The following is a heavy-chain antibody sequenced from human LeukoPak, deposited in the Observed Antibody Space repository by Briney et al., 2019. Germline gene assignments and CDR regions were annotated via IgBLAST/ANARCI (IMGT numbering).Heavy chain of an antibody. CDR1: GGSISSGDYY. Sequence: ETLSLTCTVSGGSISSGDYYLSWVRQAPGKGLEWVSTIYTGGNTYYAASVKGRFTISRDFSKNTVFLYMNSLRAEDTAMYYCARGDDSGYYDYFDYWGQGALVTVSS. V-gene: IGHV3-53*01. J-gene: IGHJ4*02. CDR2: IYTGGNT. CDR3: ARGDDSGYYDYFDY. D-gene: IGHD3-22*01.